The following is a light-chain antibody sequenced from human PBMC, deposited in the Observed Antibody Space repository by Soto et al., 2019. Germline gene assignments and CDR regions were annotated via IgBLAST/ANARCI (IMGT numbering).Light chain of an antibody. J-gene: IGKJ4*01. V-gene: IGKV3-15*01. CDR3: QQYDTWPLT. Sequence: EIVLTQSPATLYLPPGERATLSCRASQSVGSNLAWYQQKPGLAPRVLIYDASTRATVIPARFSGSGSGTDFTLTISSLQSEDFAVYYCQQYDTWPLTFGGGTRWIS. CDR1: QSVGSN. CDR2: DAS.